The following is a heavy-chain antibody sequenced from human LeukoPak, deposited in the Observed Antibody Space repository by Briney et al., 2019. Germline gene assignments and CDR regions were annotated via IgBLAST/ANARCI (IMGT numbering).Heavy chain of an antibody. CDR1: GFTFSSYG. V-gene: IGHV3-23*01. CDR2: ISGSGGST. D-gene: IGHD3-10*01. CDR3: AKDPPAMVRGVNNWFDP. J-gene: IGHJ5*02. Sequence: GGSLRLSCAASGFTFSSYGMSWVRQAPGKGLEWVSAISGSGGSTYYADSVKGRFTISRDNSKNTLYLQMNSLRAEDTAVYYCAKDPPAMVRGVNNWFDPWGQGTLVTVSS.